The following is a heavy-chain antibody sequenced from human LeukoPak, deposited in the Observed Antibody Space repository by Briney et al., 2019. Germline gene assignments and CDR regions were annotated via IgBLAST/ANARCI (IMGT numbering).Heavy chain of an antibody. V-gene: IGHV3-33*01. CDR1: GFTFSSYG. Sequence: PGGSLRLSCAASGFTFSSYGMHWVRQAPGKGLEWVAVIWYDGSNKYYADSAKGRFTISRDNSKNTLYLQMNSLRAEDTAVYYCARSDGSGPRGYFDYWGQGTLVTVSS. CDR2: IWYDGSNK. CDR3: ARSDGSGPRGYFDY. D-gene: IGHD3-10*01. J-gene: IGHJ4*02.